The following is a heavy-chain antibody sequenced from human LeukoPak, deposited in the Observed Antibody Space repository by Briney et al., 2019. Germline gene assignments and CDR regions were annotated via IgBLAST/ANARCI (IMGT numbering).Heavy chain of an antibody. CDR1: GFTFSSCA. J-gene: IGHJ4*02. CDR3: AKGPLIEVAGTTWDY. V-gene: IGHV3-23*01. Sequence: GGSLRLSCAASGFTFSSCAMGWVRQAPGKGLEWVSAISGGGGNTYYADSVKGRFTISRDDSKNNIYLQMNSLRAEDTALYYCAKGPLIEVAGTTWDYWGQGTLVTVSS. D-gene: IGHD6-19*01. CDR2: ISGGGGNT.